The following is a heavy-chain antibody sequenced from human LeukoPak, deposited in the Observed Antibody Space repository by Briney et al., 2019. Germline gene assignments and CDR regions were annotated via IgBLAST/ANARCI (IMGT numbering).Heavy chain of an antibody. CDR3: AIQRSYLWDAFDI. CDR2: ISYSGIT. Sequence: SETLSLTCTVSGGSISTSYWSWIRQPPGKGLEWIAYISYSGITDYNPSLKSRVTISVDTSKNQFSLRLTSVTAADTAVYYCAIQRSYLWDAFDIWGQGTLVTVSS. V-gene: IGHV4-59*08. CDR1: GGSISTSY. J-gene: IGHJ3*02. D-gene: IGHD2-21*01.